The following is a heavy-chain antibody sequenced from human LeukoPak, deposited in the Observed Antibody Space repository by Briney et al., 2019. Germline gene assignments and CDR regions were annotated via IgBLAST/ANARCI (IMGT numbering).Heavy chain of an antibody. CDR1: GFTFGDFA. CDR2: IRSKAYGGTT. Sequence: GGSLRLSCTASGFTFGDFAMSWVRQAPGKGLEWVGFIRSKAYGGTTEYAASVKGRFTISRDDSKSIAYLQMNSLKTEDTAVYYCTKGGLRSLEWLSWSDYYYMDVWGKGATVTVSS. D-gene: IGHD3-3*01. J-gene: IGHJ6*03. CDR3: TKGGLRSLEWLSWSDYYYMDV. V-gene: IGHV3-49*04.